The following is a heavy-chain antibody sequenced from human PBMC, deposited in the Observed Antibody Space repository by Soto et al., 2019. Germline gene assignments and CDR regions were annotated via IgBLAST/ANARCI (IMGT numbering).Heavy chain of an antibody. CDR3: AREREPLYTVATCYDY. Sequence: QVQLVESGGGVVQPGRSLRLSCAASGFTFSSYAMHWVRQAPGKGLEWVAVISYDGSNRYYADSVQGRFTISRDNSKNTLYLQMNCSSAEVTGEYYLAREREPLYTVATCYDYCAQGTVVTVSS. CDR2: ISYDGSNR. D-gene: IGHD5-12*01. V-gene: IGHV3-30-3*01. J-gene: IGHJ4*02. CDR1: GFTFSSYA.